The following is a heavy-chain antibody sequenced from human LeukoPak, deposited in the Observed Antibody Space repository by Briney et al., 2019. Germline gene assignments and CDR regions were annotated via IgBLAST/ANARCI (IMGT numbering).Heavy chain of an antibody. D-gene: IGHD3-9*01. CDR2: IYYSGST. CDR3: ARGGRSGYDILTGYYPNWYFDL. Sequence: PSETLSLTCTVSGGSISSYYWSWIRQPPGKGLEWIGHIYYSGSTNYNPSLKSRVTISVDTSKNQFSLKLSSVTAADTAVYYCARGGRSGYDILTGYYPNWYFDLWGRGTLVTVSS. J-gene: IGHJ2*01. CDR1: GGSISSYY. V-gene: IGHV4-59*01.